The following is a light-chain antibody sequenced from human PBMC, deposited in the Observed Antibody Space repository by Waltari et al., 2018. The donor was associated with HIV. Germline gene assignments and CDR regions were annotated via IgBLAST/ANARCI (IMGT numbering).Light chain of an antibody. CDR3: SSYGDSLRVL. J-gene: IGLJ3*02. CDR2: EVT. V-gene: IGLV2-8*01. Sequence: QSALTQPPSASGSLGQSVTIPCTGSSSDIGAYGSVSWFHQPPRSAPNLLLYEVTRRPSTVSDRFSGSRSGSTAFLTVAGLQPDDEATYFCSSYGDSLRVLFGGGTNVTVL. CDR1: SSDIGAYGS.